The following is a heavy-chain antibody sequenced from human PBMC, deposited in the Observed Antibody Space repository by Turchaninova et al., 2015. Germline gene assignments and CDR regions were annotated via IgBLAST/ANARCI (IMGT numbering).Heavy chain of an antibody. Sequence: ESWGGLAQPGRSLRLSCTGFTFSDYTLQWVRQAPGKGLEWVGLMRAKGYGGTTEYGASVKGRFTISRDDSKGIGYLQMNGLKSEDTAVYYCNAGFTTPFWGQGAVVTVSS. CDR2: MRAKGYGGTT. V-gene: IGHV3-49*04. CDR3: NAGFTTPF. J-gene: IGHJ4*02. D-gene: IGHD1-1*01. CDR1: GFTFSDYT.